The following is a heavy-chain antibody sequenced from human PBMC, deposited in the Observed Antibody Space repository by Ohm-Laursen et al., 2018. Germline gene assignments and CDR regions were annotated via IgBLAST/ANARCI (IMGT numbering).Heavy chain of an antibody. CDR3: ARDDRYYYGSGDY. Sequence: GSSVKVSCKASGYTFTGYYMHRVRQAPGQGLEWMGWINPNSGGTNYAQKFQGRVTMTRDTSISTAYMELSRLRSDDTAVYYCARDDRYYYGSGDYWGQGTLVTVSS. CDR1: GYTFTGYY. V-gene: IGHV1-2*02. CDR2: INPNSGGT. D-gene: IGHD3-10*01. J-gene: IGHJ4*02.